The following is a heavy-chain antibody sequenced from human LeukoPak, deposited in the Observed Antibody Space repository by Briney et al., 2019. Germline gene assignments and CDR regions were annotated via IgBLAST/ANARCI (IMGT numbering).Heavy chain of an antibody. CDR2: ISPDSSSI. CDR1: GFTFVNYN. Sequence: GGSLRLSCAASGFTFVNYNMVWVRQAPGKGLECVSFISPDSSSIFYADSVKGRFTVSRGNAENSLYLQMHNLRAEDTAVYYCARERGFYYGSGPLDCWGQGNLVTVSS. J-gene: IGHJ4*02. CDR3: ARERGFYYGSGPLDC. D-gene: IGHD3-10*01. V-gene: IGHV3-48*01.